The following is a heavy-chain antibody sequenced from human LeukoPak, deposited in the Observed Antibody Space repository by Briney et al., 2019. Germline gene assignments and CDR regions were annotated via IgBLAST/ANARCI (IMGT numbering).Heavy chain of an antibody. CDR3: AGRNWGVRFDP. Sequence: SETLSLTCTVSGGSVSSGSYYWSWIRQPPGKGLEWIGYIYYSGSTNYNPSLKSRVTISVDTSKNQFSLKLSSVTAADTAVYYCAGRNWGVRFDPWGQGTLVTVSS. D-gene: IGHD7-27*01. J-gene: IGHJ5*02. CDR1: GGSVSSGSYY. CDR2: IYYSGST. V-gene: IGHV4-61*01.